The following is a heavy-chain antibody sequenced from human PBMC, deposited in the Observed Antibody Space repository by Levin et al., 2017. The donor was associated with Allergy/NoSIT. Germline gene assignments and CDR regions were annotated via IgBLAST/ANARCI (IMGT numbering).Heavy chain of an antibody. J-gene: IGHJ1*01. Sequence: GGSLRLSCAASGFTFSSYAMSWVRQAPGKGLEWVSAISGSGGSTYYADSVKGRFTISRDNSKNTLYLQMNSLRAEDTAVYYCAKEEYCSSTSCPDAEYFQHWGQGTLVTVSS. V-gene: IGHV3-23*01. D-gene: IGHD2-2*01. CDR2: ISGSGGST. CDR3: AKEEYCSSTSCPDAEYFQH. CDR1: GFTFSSYA.